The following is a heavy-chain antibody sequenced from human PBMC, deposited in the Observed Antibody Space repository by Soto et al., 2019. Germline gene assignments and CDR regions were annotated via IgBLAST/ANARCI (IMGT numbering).Heavy chain of an antibody. V-gene: IGHV3-23*01. CDR2: ISGSGGST. D-gene: IGHD1-20*01. Sequence: RLSCAASGFTFSSYAMSWVRQAPGKGLEWVSAISGSGGSTYYADSVKGRFTISRDNSKNTLYLQMNSLRAEDTAVYYCAKDRGWGITGTELGYWGQGTLVTVSS. CDR1: GFTFSSYA. J-gene: IGHJ4*02. CDR3: AKDRGWGITGTELGY.